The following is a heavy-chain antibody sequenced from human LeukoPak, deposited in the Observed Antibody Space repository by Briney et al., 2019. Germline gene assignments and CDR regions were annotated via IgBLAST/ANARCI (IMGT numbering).Heavy chain of an antibody. D-gene: IGHD3-22*01. V-gene: IGHV3-23*01. Sequence: PGGSLSLSCAASGFTLSSYAMSWVRQAPGKGLEWVSAISGSGGSTYYADSVKGRFTISRDNSKNTLYLQMNSLRAEDTAVYYCAMRKTYYYDSSGYYDYWGQGTLVTVSS. CDR1: GFTLSSYA. J-gene: IGHJ4*02. CDR3: AMRKTYYYDSSGYYDY. CDR2: ISGSGGST.